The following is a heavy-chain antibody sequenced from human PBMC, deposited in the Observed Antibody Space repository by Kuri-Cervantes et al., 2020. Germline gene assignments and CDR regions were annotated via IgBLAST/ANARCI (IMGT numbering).Heavy chain of an antibody. V-gene: IGHV3-20*04. CDR2: IYWNGGST. CDR3: ARDDLDYGDFLDY. Sequence: GESLKISCAASGFTFDDYGMSWVRQAPGKGLEWVSGIYWNGGSTGYADSVKGRFTISRDNAKNSLYLQMNSLRAEDTAVYYCARDDLDYGDFLDYWGQGTLVTVSS. CDR1: GFTFDDYG. D-gene: IGHD4-17*01. J-gene: IGHJ4*02.